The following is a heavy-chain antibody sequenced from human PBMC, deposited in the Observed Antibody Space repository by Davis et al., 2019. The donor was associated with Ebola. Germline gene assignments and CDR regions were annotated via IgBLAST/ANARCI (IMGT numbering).Heavy chain of an antibody. CDR2: INHSGST. CDR3: ASNWFDP. CDR1: GGSSSGYY. V-gene: IGHV4-34*01. J-gene: IGHJ5*02. Sequence: PSETLSPTCAAYGGSSSGYYWSWIRQPPGKGPEWIGEINHSGSTNSNPSLKSRVTISVDTSKNQFALKLSSVTTADTAVYYCASNWFDPWGQGTLVTVSS.